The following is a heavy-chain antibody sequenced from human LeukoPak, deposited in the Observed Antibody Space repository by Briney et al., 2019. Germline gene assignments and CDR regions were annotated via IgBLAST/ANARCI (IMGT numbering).Heavy chain of an antibody. CDR1: GGSISSSSYY. Sequence: SETLSLTCTVSGGSISSSSYYWGWIRQPPGKGLEWIGSIYYSGSTNYNPSLKSRVTISVDTSKNQFSLKLSSVTAADTAVYYCARGQGSSWYRTYYYYGMDVWGQGTTVTVSS. CDR2: IYYSGST. V-gene: IGHV4-39*07. J-gene: IGHJ6*02. D-gene: IGHD6-13*01. CDR3: ARGQGSSWYRTYYYYGMDV.